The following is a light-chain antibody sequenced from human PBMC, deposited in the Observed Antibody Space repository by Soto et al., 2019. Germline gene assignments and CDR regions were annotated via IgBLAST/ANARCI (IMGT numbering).Light chain of an antibody. CDR2: SAS. CDR1: QTLSSNH. CDR3: QQFGGSPPYT. Sequence: EIVLTQSPGTLSLSPGERATLSCRASQTLSSNHIAWYQHKPGQAPRLLMFSASARATGVPDRFSGSGSGTDFTLTIKRLEPEDFGVYYCQQFGGSPPYTFGQGTKLEI. V-gene: IGKV3-20*01. J-gene: IGKJ2*01.